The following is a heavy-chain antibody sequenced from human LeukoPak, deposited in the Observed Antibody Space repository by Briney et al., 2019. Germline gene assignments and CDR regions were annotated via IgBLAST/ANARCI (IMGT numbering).Heavy chain of an antibody. V-gene: IGHV3-23*01. CDR1: GFTFSSYA. J-gene: IGHJ4*02. D-gene: IGHD2-15*01. Sequence: GGSLRLSCAASGFTFSSYAMSWVRQAPGKGLEWVSAISGSGGSTYYADSVKGRFTISRDKSKNTLYLQMNSLRAEDTAVYYCARDHLRYCSGGSCLVFDYWGQGTLVTVSS. CDR3: ARDHLRYCSGGSCLVFDY. CDR2: ISGSGGST.